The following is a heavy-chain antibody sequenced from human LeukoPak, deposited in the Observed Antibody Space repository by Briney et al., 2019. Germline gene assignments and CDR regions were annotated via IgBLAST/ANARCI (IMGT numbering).Heavy chain of an antibody. J-gene: IGHJ6*03. Sequence: PSETLSLTCTVSGGAISSYYWSWLRQPPGKGLEYIGYTHYSGSTNYNPSLKSRVTISLDMSGNQFSLRLSSVTAADTAVYYCARNRVGTGYYYYYMDVWGKGTTVTVSS. V-gene: IGHV4-59*01. CDR1: GGAISSYY. CDR2: THYSGST. CDR3: ARNRVGTGYYYYYMDV. D-gene: IGHD1-26*01.